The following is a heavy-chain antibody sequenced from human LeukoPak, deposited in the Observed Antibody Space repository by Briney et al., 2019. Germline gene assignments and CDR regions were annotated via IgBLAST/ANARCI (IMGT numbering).Heavy chain of an antibody. Sequence: SETLSLTCTVSGGSISSYYWSWIRQPPGKGLEWIGYIYYSGSTNYNPSLKSRVTISVDTSKNQFSLKLSSVTAADTAVYYCARVGSGWGWSFDPWGQGTLVTVSS. CDR3: ARVGSGWGWSFDP. CDR1: GGSISSYY. D-gene: IGHD6-19*01. CDR2: IYYSGST. V-gene: IGHV4-59*01. J-gene: IGHJ5*02.